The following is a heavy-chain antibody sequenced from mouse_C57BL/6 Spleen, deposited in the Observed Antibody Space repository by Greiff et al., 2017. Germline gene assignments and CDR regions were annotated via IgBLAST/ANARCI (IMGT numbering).Heavy chain of an antibody. CDR2: IYPGDGDT. J-gene: IGHJ1*03. V-gene: IGHV1-80*01. CDR1: GYALSSYW. CDR3: ARWGGSYVGYFDV. D-gene: IGHD1-1*02. Sequence: LKESGASVKISCKASGYALSSYWMHWVRQRPGKGLERTGQIYPGDGDTNYNGKFKGKATLTEDKSSSTAYMQLSSLTSGDSAVYFCARWGGSYVGYFDVWGTGTTVTVSS.